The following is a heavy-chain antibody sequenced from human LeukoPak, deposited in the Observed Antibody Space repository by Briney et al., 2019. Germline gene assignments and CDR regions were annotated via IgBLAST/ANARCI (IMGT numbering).Heavy chain of an antibody. Sequence: QSGGSLRLSCAASGFTFSSYGMHWVRQAPGKGLEWVAVIWYDGSNKYYADSVKGRFTISRDNAKNSLYLQMNSLRAEDTAVYYCARGPSSIDYWGQGTLVTVSS. V-gene: IGHV3-33*01. CDR3: ARGPSSIDY. J-gene: IGHJ4*02. CDR2: IWYDGSNK. CDR1: GFTFSSYG.